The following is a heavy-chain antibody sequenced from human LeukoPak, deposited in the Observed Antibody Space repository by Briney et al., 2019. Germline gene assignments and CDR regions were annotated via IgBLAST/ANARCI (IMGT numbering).Heavy chain of an antibody. D-gene: IGHD2-15*01. CDR1: GFTFSSYG. CDR2: IRYDGGNK. Sequence: GGSLRLSCAASGFTFSSYGMHWVRQAPGKGLEWVAFIRYDGGNKYYADSAKGRFTISRDNSKNTLYLQMHSLRAEDTAVYYCAKASRYCSGNSCYSHYFDYWGQGTLVTVSS. CDR3: AKASRYCSGNSCYSHYFDY. J-gene: IGHJ4*02. V-gene: IGHV3-30*02.